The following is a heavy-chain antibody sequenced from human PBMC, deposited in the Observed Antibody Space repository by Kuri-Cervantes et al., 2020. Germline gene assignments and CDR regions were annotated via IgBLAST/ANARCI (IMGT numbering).Heavy chain of an antibody. V-gene: IGHV4-4*07. Sequence: GSLRLSCTVSGGSISSYYWSWIRQPAGKGLEWIGRIYTSGSTNYNPSLKSRVTMSVDTSKNQFSLKLSSVTAADTAVYYCARVGRTAPDYWGQGTLVTVS. J-gene: IGHJ4*02. CDR3: ARVGRTAPDY. CDR1: GGSISSYY. CDR2: IYTSGST.